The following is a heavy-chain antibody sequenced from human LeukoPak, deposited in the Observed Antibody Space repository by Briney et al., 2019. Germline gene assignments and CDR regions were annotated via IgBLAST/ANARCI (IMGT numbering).Heavy chain of an antibody. Sequence: SVKVSCKASGGTFSDYTVNWVRQAPGQGLEWMGGIIPSFGTAHYTQKFQGRVTITTDESTSTVYMHLSSLRSEDTAVYYCASPPGGVYETDGYYYALWGQGTLVTVSS. CDR2: IIPSFGTA. CDR1: GGTFSDYT. D-gene: IGHD3-22*01. CDR3: ASPPGGVYETDGYYYAL. V-gene: IGHV1-69*05. J-gene: IGHJ4*02.